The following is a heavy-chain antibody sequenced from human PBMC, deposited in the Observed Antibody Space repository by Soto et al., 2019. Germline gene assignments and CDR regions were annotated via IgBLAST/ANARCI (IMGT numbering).Heavy chain of an antibody. CDR2: IYPGDSDT. CDR3: ARRYDVLLWFGEGYYFDY. D-gene: IGHD3-10*01. CDR1: GYSFTSYW. Sequence: GESLKISCKGSGYSFTSYWIGWVRQMPGKGLEWMGIIYPGDSDTRYSPSFQGQVTISADKSISTAYLQWSSLKASDTAMYYCARRYDVLLWFGEGYYFDYWGQGTLVTVSS. V-gene: IGHV5-51*01. J-gene: IGHJ4*02.